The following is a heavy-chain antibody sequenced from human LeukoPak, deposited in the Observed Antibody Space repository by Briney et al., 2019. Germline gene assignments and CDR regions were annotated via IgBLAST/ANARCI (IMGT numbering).Heavy chain of an antibody. CDR3: AKAGSYYYDSSGLYYFDY. D-gene: IGHD3-22*01. CDR1: GFTFDDYA. J-gene: IGHJ4*02. CDR2: ISWNSGSI. Sequence: PGGSLRLSCAASGFTFDDYAMHWVWQAPGKGLEWVSGISWNSGSIGYADSVKGRFTTSRDNAKNSLYLQMNSLRAEDTALYYCAKAGSYYYDSSGLYYFDYWGQGTLVTVSS. V-gene: IGHV3-9*01.